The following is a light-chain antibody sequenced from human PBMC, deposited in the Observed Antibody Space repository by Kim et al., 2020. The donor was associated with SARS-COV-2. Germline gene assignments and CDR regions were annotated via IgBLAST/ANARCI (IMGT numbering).Light chain of an antibody. J-gene: IGLJ2*01. V-gene: IGLV3-1*01. CDR1: KLGDKY. CDR3: QAWDSSTGLV. CDR2: QDS. Sequence: SYELTQPPSVSVSPGQTASITCSGDKLGDKYACWYQQKPGQSPVLVIYQDSKRPSGIPERFSGSNSGNTATLTISGTQAMDEADYYCQAWDSSTGLVFCG.